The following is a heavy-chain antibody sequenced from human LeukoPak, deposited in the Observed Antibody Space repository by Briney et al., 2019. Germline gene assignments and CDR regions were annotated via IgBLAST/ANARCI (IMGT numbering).Heavy chain of an antibody. CDR2: ISGSGGSS. V-gene: IGHV3-23*01. J-gene: IGHJ4*02. Sequence: PGGSLRLSCVASGFTLSSYAMRWVRQAPGKGLEWVSAISGSGGSSYYADSVKGRFTISRDNSKNTLYLQMNSLRAEDTAVYYFAKYRGWYFDYWGQGTRVTVSS. CDR3: AKYRGWYFDY. D-gene: IGHD3-10*01. CDR1: GFTLSSYA.